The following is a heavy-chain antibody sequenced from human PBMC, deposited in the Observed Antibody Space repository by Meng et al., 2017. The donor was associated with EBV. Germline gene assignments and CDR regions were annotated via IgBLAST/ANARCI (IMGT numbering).Heavy chain of an antibody. Sequence: GQLWVVGGGVGQPGRSLRLSVAASGFTCSGYGMHWVRQAPGKGLEWVAVISYDGSNKYYADSVKGRFTISRDNSKNTLYLQMNSLRAEDTAVYYCAKGWRYGVADNYFDYWGQGTLVTVSS. V-gene: IGHV3-30*18. D-gene: IGHD6-19*01. CDR1: GFTCSGYG. J-gene: IGHJ4*02. CDR2: ISYDGSNK. CDR3: AKGWRYGVADNYFDY.